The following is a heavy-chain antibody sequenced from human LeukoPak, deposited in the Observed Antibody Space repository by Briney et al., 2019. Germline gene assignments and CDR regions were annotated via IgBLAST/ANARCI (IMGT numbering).Heavy chain of an antibody. Sequence: PGGSLRLSCAASVFTFSHYAMSWVRQAPGKGLEWVSVISGSGGSTYYADSVKGQFTIFRDNSKNTVYLQMNSLRADDTAVYYCAKGDTGMVRRYYFDYWGQGTLVTVSS. CDR1: VFTFSHYA. D-gene: IGHD5-18*01. J-gene: IGHJ4*02. CDR2: ISGSGGST. V-gene: IGHV3-23*01. CDR3: AKGDTGMVRRYYFDY.